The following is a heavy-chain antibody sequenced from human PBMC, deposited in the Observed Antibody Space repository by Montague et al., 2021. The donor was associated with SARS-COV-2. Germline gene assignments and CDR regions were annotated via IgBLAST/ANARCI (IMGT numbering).Heavy chain of an antibody. Sequence: TLSLTCTVSGGSISSGGYYWSWIRQHPGKGLEWIGYIYYSGSTYYNPSLKSRVTISVDTSKNQFSLKLSSVTAADTAVYYCARDTRIVGATTRLDYWGQGPLATVPS. V-gene: IGHV4-31*03. CDR3: ARDTRIVGATTRLDY. D-gene: IGHD1-26*01. J-gene: IGHJ4*02. CDR2: IYYSGST. CDR1: GGSISSGGYY.